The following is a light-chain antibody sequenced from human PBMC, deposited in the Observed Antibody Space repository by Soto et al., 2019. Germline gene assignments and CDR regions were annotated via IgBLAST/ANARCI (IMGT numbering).Light chain of an antibody. CDR2: ETS. Sequence: QSVLTQPASVSGSPGQSVTISCTGTSSDFGSYKFVSWYQHHPGKVPKVIIYETSKRPSGVSDRFSGSTSVNSASLTISGLQADDEADYYCCLYIGATTYVFGTGTKVTVL. J-gene: IGLJ1*01. CDR1: SSDFGSYKF. CDR3: CLYIGATTYV. V-gene: IGLV2-23*01.